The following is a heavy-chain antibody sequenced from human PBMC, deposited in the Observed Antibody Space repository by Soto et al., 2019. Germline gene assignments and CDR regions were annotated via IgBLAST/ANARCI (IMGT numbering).Heavy chain of an antibody. D-gene: IGHD2-21*02. CDR3: ARSIVVVTARDY. V-gene: IGHV1-3*05. Sequence: QVQLVQSGAEEKKPGASVKVSCKASGYTFTSYAMHWVRQAPGQRLEWMGWINAGNGNTKYSQKFQGRVTITRDTSASTAYMELSSLRSEDTAVYYCARSIVVVTARDYGGQGTLVTVSS. CDR1: GYTFTSYA. J-gene: IGHJ4*02. CDR2: INAGNGNT.